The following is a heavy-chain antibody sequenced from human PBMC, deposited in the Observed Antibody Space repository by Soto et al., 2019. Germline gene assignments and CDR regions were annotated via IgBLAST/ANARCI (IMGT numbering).Heavy chain of an antibody. D-gene: IGHD3-22*01. CDR2: IIPIFGTA. J-gene: IGHJ3*02. Sequence: QVQLVQSGAEVKKPGSSVKVSCKASGGTFSSYAISWVRQAPGQGLEWMGGIIPIFGTANYAQKFQGRVTITAGVSTSTASMELSSLRSEDTVVYYCARDYYDSSGYQAGAFDILGQGTMVTVSS. CDR1: GGTFSSYA. V-gene: IGHV1-69*01. CDR3: ARDYYDSSGYQAGAFDI.